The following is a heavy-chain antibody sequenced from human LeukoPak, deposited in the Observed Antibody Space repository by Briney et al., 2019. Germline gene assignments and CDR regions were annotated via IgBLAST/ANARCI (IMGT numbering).Heavy chain of an antibody. V-gene: IGHV4-4*07. Sequence: SETLSLTCAVYGGSFSGYYWSWIRQPAGKGLEWIGRIHTSGSTNYNPSLKSRVTMSVDTSKNQFSLKLSSVTAADTAVYYCARDRYYYDSSGYYLFDYWGQGTLVTVSS. D-gene: IGHD3-22*01. CDR1: GGSFSGYY. CDR2: IHTSGST. J-gene: IGHJ4*02. CDR3: ARDRYYYDSSGYYLFDY.